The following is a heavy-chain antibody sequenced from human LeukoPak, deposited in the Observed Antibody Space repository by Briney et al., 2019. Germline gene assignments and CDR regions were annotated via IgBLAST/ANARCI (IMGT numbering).Heavy chain of an antibody. J-gene: IGHJ4*02. CDR2: MNPNSGNT. CDR1: GYTFTTYD. D-gene: IGHD5-12*01. Sequence: ASVRVSCKASGYTFTTYDINWVRQVTGQGLEWMGRMNPNSGNTGYAQKFQDRVTMTRDTSISTAYMELSGLTSEDTAIYFCARRGWVRGYSRSLFGYWGQGSLVTVSS. CDR3: ARRGWVRGYSRSLFGY. V-gene: IGHV1-8*01.